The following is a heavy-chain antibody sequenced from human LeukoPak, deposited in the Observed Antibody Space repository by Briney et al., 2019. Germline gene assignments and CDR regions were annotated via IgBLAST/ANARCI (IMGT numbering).Heavy chain of an antibody. V-gene: IGHV3-23*01. D-gene: IGHD3-10*01. CDR2: ISGSGGST. J-gene: IGHJ5*02. CDR1: GFTFSSYA. Sequence: PGGSLRLSCAASGFTFSSYAMSWVRQAPGKGLEWVSSISGSGGSTYYADSVKGRFTISRDNSKNTLSLQMNSLRVEDTAVYYCAKGQGGSGSYYNAHWPSWGQGNLVTVSS. CDR3: AKGQGGSGSYYNAHWPS.